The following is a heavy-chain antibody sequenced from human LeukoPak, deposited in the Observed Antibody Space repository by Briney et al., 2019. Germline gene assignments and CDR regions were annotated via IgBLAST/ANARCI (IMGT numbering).Heavy chain of an antibody. J-gene: IGHJ5*02. CDR2: ISSSDNTI. Sequence: PGGSLRLSCAASGFTFSDYYMSWIRQAPGKGLEWVSSISSSDNTIYYTDSVKGRFAISRDNVKNSLYLQMKSLRAEDTAVYYCARGFYTYDQWGQGTLVTVSS. D-gene: IGHD5-24*01. CDR3: ARGFYTYDQ. V-gene: IGHV3-11*04. CDR1: GFTFSDYY.